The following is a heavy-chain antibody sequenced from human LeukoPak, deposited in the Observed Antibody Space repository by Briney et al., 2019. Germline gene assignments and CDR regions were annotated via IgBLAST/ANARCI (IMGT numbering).Heavy chain of an antibody. Sequence: PGGSLRLSCAASGFTFSSYGMHWVRQAPGKGLEWVAFIRYDGSNKYYADSVKGRFTISRDNAKNSLYLQMNSLRAEDTAVYYCARDPSVEAAAGTPPFDYWGQGTLVTVSS. CDR1: GFTFSSYG. D-gene: IGHD6-13*01. V-gene: IGHV3-30*02. CDR2: IRYDGSNK. J-gene: IGHJ4*02. CDR3: ARDPSVEAAAGTPPFDY.